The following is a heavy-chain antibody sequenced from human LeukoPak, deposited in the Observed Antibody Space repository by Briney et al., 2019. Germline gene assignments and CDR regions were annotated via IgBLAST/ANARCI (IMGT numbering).Heavy chain of an antibody. D-gene: IGHD3-9*01. Sequence: ASVKVSCKASGYTFTSYGISWVRQAPGQGLEWMGWISAYNGNTNYAQKFQGRVTMTTDTSTSTAYMELRSLRPDDTAVYYCARYASETYYYYMDVWGKGTTVTVSS. CDR2: ISAYNGNT. V-gene: IGHV1-18*01. CDR1: GYTFTSYG. J-gene: IGHJ6*03. CDR3: ARYASETYYYYMDV.